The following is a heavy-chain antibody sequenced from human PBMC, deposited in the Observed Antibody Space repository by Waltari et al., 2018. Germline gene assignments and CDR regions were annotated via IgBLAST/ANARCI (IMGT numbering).Heavy chain of an antibody. V-gene: IGHV1-69*10. CDR2: IIPILGIA. Sequence: QVQLVQSGAEVKKPGSSVKVSCKASGGTFSSYAISSVRQAPGQGLEWMGGIIPILGIANYAQKFQGRVTITADKSTSTAYMELSSLRSEDTAVYYCARADDCSGGSCYSEGAFDIWGQGTMVTVSS. J-gene: IGHJ3*02. CDR1: GGTFSSYA. D-gene: IGHD2-15*01. CDR3: ARADDCSGGSCYSEGAFDI.